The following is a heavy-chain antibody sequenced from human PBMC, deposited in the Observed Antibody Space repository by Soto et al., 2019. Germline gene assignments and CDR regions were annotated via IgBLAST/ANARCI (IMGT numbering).Heavy chain of an antibody. CDR3: AKARVRIVGANSFDY. CDR2: ISDDGDKR. V-gene: IGHV3-30*18. J-gene: IGHJ4*02. D-gene: IGHD1-26*01. Sequence: GGSLRLSCVVSGFTFSNYGMHWVRQPPGKGLEWVALISDDGDKRYYADSVRGRLIISRDNSKDTLYLQMDSLGPDDTAVYFCAKARVRIVGANSFDYWGQGTPVTVSS. CDR1: GFTFSNYG.